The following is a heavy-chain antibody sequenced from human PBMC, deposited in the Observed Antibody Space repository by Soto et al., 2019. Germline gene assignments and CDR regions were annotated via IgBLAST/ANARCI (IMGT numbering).Heavy chain of an antibody. CDR2: ISGRGVDT. CDR3: AKDQTDVTLFDY. CDR1: GFSFSSLA. Sequence: AGGSLSLACAASGFSFSSLAMSWVRQAPGKGLEWVSSISGRGVDTLYADSVKGRFTISRDNSRNTLYLQVNSLRAEDTAVYYCAKDQTDVTLFDYWGQGTLVTVSS. D-gene: IGHD2-21*02. V-gene: IGHV3-23*01. J-gene: IGHJ4*02.